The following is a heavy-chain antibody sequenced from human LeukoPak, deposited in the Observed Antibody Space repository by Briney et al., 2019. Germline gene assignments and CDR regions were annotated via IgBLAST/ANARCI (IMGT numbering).Heavy chain of an antibody. D-gene: IGHD3-10*01. CDR1: GFTFSSYG. J-gene: IGHJ4*02. CDR2: ISGSGGST. Sequence: GGSLRLSCAASGFTFSSYGMSWVRQAPGKGLEWVSAISGSGGSTYYADSVKGRFTISRDNSKNTLYLQMNSLRAEDTAVYYCARVTWFGESSFDYWGQGILVTVSS. CDR3: ARVTWFGESSFDY. V-gene: IGHV3-23*01.